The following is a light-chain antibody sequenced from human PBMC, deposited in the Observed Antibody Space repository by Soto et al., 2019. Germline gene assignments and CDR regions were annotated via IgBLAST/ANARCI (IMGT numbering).Light chain of an antibody. CDR1: SGSIASNY. CDR3: QSYDSSRKVV. Sequence: NFMLTQPHSVSESPGKTVTISCTRSSGSIASNYVQWYQQRPGSAPTAVIYDDNQRPSGVPDRFSGSIDSSSNSASLIVSGVKTEDEADYYCQSYDSSRKVVFGGGTKVTVL. J-gene: IGLJ2*01. V-gene: IGLV6-57*04. CDR2: DDN.